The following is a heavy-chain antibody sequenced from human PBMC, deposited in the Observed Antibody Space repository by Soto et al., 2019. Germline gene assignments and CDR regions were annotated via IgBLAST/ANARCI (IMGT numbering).Heavy chain of an antibody. CDR1: GGTFGSYA. Sequence: QVRLVQSGAEVKKPGSSLKVSCKASGGTFGSYAITWVRQAPGQGLEWLGGIFPIPGTANYAQKFQGRVTIAADESTSTAYMELSSLRSEDTAVYYCARSQGSSTSLEIYYYYYYGMDVWGQGTTVTVSS. V-gene: IGHV1-69*01. D-gene: IGHD2-2*01. CDR2: IFPIPGTA. J-gene: IGHJ6*02. CDR3: ARSQGSSTSLEIYYYYYYGMDV.